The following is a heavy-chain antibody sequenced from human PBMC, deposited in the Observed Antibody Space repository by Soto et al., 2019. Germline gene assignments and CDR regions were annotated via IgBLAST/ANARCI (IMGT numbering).Heavy chain of an antibody. CDR1: GGTFSSYT. J-gene: IGHJ4*02. CDR3: ARDHYCGGDCYNDY. V-gene: IGHV1-69*08. D-gene: IGHD2-21*02. Sequence: QVQLVQSGAEVKKPGSSVKVSCKASGGTFSSYTISWVRQAPGQGLEWMGRIIPILGIANYAQKFQGRVTITADKSTSTAYMELSSLRSEDTAVYYCARDHYCGGDCYNDYWGQGTLVTVSS. CDR2: IIPILGIA.